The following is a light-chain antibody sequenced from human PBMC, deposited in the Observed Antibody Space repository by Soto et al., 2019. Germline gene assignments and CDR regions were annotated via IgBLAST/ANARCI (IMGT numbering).Light chain of an antibody. V-gene: IGKV3-15*01. CDR2: GAS. J-gene: IGKJ1*01. Sequence: EIVMTQSPATLSVSPGERATLSCRASQSVSSNLAWYQQKPGQAPRLLIYGASTRATGIPARFSGSGSRKEFTLTISSLQSEDFAVYYCQQYNNWPPKTFGQGTKVDIK. CDR3: QQYNNWPPKT. CDR1: QSVSSN.